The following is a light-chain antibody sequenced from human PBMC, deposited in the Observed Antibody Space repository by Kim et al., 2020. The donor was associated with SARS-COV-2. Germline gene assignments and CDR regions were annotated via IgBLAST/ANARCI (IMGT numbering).Light chain of an antibody. CDR1: QSISSW. CDR3: QQYNTQYT. Sequence: DIQMTQSPSTLSASVGDRVTITCRASQSISSWLAWYQQKPGKAPKLLIYKASSLESGVPSRFSGSGSGTEFTLTISSLQPDDFATYYCQQYNTQYTFGQGIKLEI. V-gene: IGKV1-5*03. J-gene: IGKJ2*01. CDR2: KAS.